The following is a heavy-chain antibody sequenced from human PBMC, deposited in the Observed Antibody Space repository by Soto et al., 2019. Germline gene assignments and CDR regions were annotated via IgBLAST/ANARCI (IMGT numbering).Heavy chain of an antibody. CDR3: ARHGRVGAYQREVYGMDV. V-gene: IGHV4-39*01. D-gene: IGHD1-26*01. CDR1: GGSISSSSYY. Sequence: SETLSLTCTVSGGSISSSSYYWGWIRQPPGKGLEWIGSIYYSGSTYYNPSLKSRVTISVDTSKNQFSLKLSSVTAADTAVYYCARHGRVGAYQREVYGMDVWGQGNTAT. J-gene: IGHJ6*02. CDR2: IYYSGST.